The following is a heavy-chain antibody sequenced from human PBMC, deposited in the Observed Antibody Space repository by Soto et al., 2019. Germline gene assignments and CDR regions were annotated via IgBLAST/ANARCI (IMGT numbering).Heavy chain of an antibody. CDR2: ISGRGDSA. V-gene: IGHV3-23*01. J-gene: IGHJ4*02. CDR3: AKQPGYFDY. Sequence: PGGSLRLSCAASGFTFTNYAMSWVRQAPGKGLEWVSAISGRGDSAYYADSVKGRFTISRDNSKNTLYLQMNSLRAEDTAVYYCAKQPGYFDYWGQGTLVTVSS. CDR1: GFTFTNYA.